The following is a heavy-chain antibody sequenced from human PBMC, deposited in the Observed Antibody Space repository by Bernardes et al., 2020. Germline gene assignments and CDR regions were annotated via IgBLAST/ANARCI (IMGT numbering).Heavy chain of an antibody. V-gene: IGHV3-23*01. Sequence: VGSLRLSCAASGFTFSSYAMSWVRQVPGKGLEWVSAITGSAASTDYAYSVRGRFTISRANSKNTLYLQMSSLRAEDTAVYYCAKRQLISSGYFDCWGQGTLVTVSS. J-gene: IGHJ4*02. CDR2: ITGSAAST. CDR1: GFTFSSYA. D-gene: IGHD3-22*01. CDR3: AKRQLISSGYFDC.